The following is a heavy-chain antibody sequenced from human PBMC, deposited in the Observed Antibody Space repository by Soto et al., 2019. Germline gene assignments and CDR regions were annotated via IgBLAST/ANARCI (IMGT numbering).Heavy chain of an antibody. CDR1: GLTFITLA. CDR3: ARDQTGITTAGGGRIDH. D-gene: IGHD6-13*01. J-gene: IGHJ4*02. V-gene: IGHV3-30-3*01. CDR2: VSFDGSNK. Sequence: QVQLVESGGGVVRLGSPLSLSCAASGLTFITLALTWAAQPPAKGLECVAIVSFDGSNKYYADSVKGRFTISRDNSKNTLYLQMSGLTPEDTAFYYCARDQTGITTAGGGRIDHWGQGTLVTVSS.